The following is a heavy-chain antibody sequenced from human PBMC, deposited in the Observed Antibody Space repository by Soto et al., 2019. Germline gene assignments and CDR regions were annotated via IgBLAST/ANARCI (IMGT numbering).Heavy chain of an antibody. D-gene: IGHD3-10*01. CDR2: ISGSGGST. CDR1: GFTFSSYA. J-gene: IGHJ4*02. CDR3: AKDPHGSGSYPHYFDY. V-gene: IGHV3-23*01. Sequence: GESLKISCAASGFTFSSYAMSWVRQAPGKGLEWVSAISGSGGSTYYADSVKGRFTISRDNSKNTLYLQMNSLRAEDTAVYYCAKDPHGSGSYPHYFDYWGQGTLVTVS.